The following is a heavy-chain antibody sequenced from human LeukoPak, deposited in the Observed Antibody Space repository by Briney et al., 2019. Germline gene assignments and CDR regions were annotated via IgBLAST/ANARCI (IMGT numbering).Heavy chain of an antibody. V-gene: IGHV3-48*03. Sequence: GGSLRLSCAASGFTFSSYEMNWVRQAPGKGLEWVSYISSSGSTIYYADSVKGRFTISRGNAKNSLYLQMNSLRAEDTAVYYCARAERDTAMATPTFDYWGQGTLVTVSS. CDR1: GFTFSSYE. J-gene: IGHJ4*02. CDR2: ISSSGSTI. CDR3: ARAERDTAMATPTFDY. D-gene: IGHD5-18*01.